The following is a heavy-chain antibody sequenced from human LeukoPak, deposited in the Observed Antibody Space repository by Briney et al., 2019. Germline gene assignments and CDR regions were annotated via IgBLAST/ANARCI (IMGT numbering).Heavy chain of an antibody. D-gene: IGHD1-1*01. J-gene: IGHJ5*02. Sequence: ASVKVSCKASGYTFTSYDINWVRQATGQGLEWMGWMNPNSGNTGYAQKFQGRVTMTRNTSISTAYMELSSLRSEDTAVYYCARVNRRSMLEPNWFDPWGQGTLVTVSS. CDR1: GYTFTSYD. CDR3: ARVNRRSMLEPNWFDP. V-gene: IGHV1-8*01. CDR2: MNPNSGNT.